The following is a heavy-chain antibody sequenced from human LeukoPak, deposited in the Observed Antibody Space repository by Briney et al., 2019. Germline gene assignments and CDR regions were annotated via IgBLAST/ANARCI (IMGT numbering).Heavy chain of an antibody. D-gene: IGHD3-16*01. V-gene: IGHV3-23*01. CDR3: ARDPGGSFDH. J-gene: IGHJ4*02. Sequence: GGSLRLSCAASGFTFNNYAMSWVRQAPGKGLEWVSTISSSGTNYADSVKGRFTISRDNSKSTVDLQMNSLRADDTAVYYCARDPGGSFDHWGQGTLVTVSS. CDR2: ISSSGT. CDR1: GFTFNNYA.